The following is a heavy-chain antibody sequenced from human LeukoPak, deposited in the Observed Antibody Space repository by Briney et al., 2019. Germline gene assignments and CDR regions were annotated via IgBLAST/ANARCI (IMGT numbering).Heavy chain of an antibody. D-gene: IGHD3-16*01. CDR2: INHGGST. V-gene: IGHV4-34*01. CDR1: GGSFSGYY. Sequence: SETLSLTCAVYGGSFSGYYWSWIRQPPGKGLEWIGEINHGGSTNYNPSLKSRVTISVDTSKNQFSLKLSSVTAADTAVYYCASYVEDWGQGTLVTVSS. J-gene: IGHJ4*02. CDR3: ASYVED.